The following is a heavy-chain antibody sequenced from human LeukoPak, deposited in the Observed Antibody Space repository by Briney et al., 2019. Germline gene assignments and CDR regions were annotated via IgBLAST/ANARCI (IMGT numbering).Heavy chain of an antibody. J-gene: IGHJ6*03. CDR3: ARGVGATSIYYYYYMDV. D-gene: IGHD1-26*01. CDR1: GFTFSSYS. CDR2: ISSSSSTI. Sequence: GGSLRLSCAASGFTFSSYSMNWVRQAPGKGLEWVSYISSSSSTIYYADSVKGRFTISRDNAKNSLYLQMNSLRAEDTAVYYCARGVGATSIYYYYYMDVWGKGTTVTVSS. V-gene: IGHV3-48*01.